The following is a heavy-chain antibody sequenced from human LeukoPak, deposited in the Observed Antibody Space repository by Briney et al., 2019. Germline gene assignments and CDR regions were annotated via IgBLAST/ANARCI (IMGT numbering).Heavy chain of an antibody. CDR3: AKDETPYYDIPGI. D-gene: IGHD3-22*01. CDR1: GFTFSSYV. J-gene: IGHJ3*02. Sequence: PGGSLRLSCAASGFTFSSYVMTWVRQALGKGLQWVSAISGSGATTHYADSVKGRFIISRDNSKNTLYLQMNSLRAEDTAVYYCAKDETPYYDIPGIWGQGTMVTVSS. V-gene: IGHV3-23*01. CDR2: ISGSGATT.